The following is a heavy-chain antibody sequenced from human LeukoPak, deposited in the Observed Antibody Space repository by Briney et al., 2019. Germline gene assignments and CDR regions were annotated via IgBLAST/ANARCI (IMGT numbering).Heavy chain of an antibody. D-gene: IGHD3-22*01. CDR2: ISYDGSNK. CDR1: GFTFSSYA. CDR3: ARSLITTDHWFDP. Sequence: GRSLRLSCAASGFTFSSYAMHWVRQAPGKGLEWVAVISYDGSNKYYADSVKGRFTISRDNSKNTLYLQMNSLRAEDTAVYYCARSLITTDHWFDPWGQGTLVTVSS. J-gene: IGHJ5*02. V-gene: IGHV3-30*04.